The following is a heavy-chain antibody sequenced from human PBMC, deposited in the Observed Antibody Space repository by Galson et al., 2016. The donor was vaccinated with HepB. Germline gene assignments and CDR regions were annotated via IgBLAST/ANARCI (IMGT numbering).Heavy chain of an antibody. Sequence: SLRLSCAASGFSFSSYAMHWVRQAPGKGLEWVALITYDGVYKYYVDSVKGRFTISRDNSKNTLYLQMNSLRPEDTAVFYCAKDTVATKYYYYGMDVWGQGTTVTVSS. CDR1: GFSFSSYA. CDR3: AKDTVATKYYYYGMDV. V-gene: IGHV3-30*18. D-gene: IGHD5-12*01. CDR2: ITYDGVYK. J-gene: IGHJ6*02.